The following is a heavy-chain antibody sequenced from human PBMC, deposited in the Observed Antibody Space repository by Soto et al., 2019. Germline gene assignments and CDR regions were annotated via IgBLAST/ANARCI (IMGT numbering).Heavy chain of an antibody. Sequence: PSETLSLTCTVSGGSISSYYWSWIRQPPGRGLEWIGFTYYAGSTKYNPSLKSRVTISVDTSKNQFSLKLSSVTAADTAVYYCARGVGGATPFDYWGQGTRVTVSS. CDR1: GGSISSYY. D-gene: IGHD1-26*01. CDR3: ARGVGGATPFDY. CDR2: TYYAGST. V-gene: IGHV4-59*01. J-gene: IGHJ4*02.